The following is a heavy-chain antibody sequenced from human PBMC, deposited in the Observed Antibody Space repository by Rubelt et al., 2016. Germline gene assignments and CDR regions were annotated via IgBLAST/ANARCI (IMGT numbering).Heavy chain of an antibody. D-gene: IGHD7-27*01. CDR3: TATDWGY. Sequence: EVQLVESGGGLVKPGGSLRLSCTASGFTFSNAWMTWVRQASGKGLEWVGRLKSKTDGETTEYAAPVKGRFTISRDDSKNMVDLQMNNLKNEDTAVYYCTATDWGYWGQGTLVTVSS. CDR1: GFTFSNAW. V-gene: IGHV3-15*01. CDR2: LKSKTDGETT. J-gene: IGHJ4*02.